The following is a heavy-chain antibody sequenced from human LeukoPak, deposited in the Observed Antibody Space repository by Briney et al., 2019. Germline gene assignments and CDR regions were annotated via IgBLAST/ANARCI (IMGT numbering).Heavy chain of an antibody. CDR1: GYTFTVYY. D-gene: IGHD6-19*01. CDR2: INPSGGST. CDR3: AGLSRQWLNY. Sequence: ASVTVSCKASGYTFTVYYMHWVRQAPGQGLEWMGIINPSGGSTSYAQKFQGRVTMTRDTSTSTVYMELSSLRSEDTAVYYCAGLSRQWLNYWGQGTLVTVSS. V-gene: IGHV1-46*01. J-gene: IGHJ4*02.